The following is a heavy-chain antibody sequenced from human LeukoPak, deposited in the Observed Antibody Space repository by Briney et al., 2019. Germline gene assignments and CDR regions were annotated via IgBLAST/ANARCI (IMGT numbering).Heavy chain of an antibody. Sequence: ASVKVSCKASGYTFTAYFMHWVRQAPGQGLEWMGWINPNSGGTNYAQKFQGRVTMTRDTSISTAYMELSRLRSDDTAVYYCARDSDSSGYYIRDYWGQGTLVTVSS. CDR2: INPNSGGT. CDR3: ARDSDSSGYYIRDY. CDR1: GYTFTAYF. J-gene: IGHJ4*02. V-gene: IGHV1-2*02. D-gene: IGHD3-22*01.